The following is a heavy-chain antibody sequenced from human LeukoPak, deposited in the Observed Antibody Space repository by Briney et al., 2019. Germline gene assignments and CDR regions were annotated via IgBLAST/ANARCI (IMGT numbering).Heavy chain of an antibody. V-gene: IGHV1-2*02. CDR1: GYTFTASY. CDR3: ARSSGGSGRWGDNWFDP. Sequence: GSVKVSCKASGYTFTASYMHWVRQAPGQGLEWVGWINLNSGGTNYAQKFQGRVTMTRDTSISTAYMEVTSLRSDDTAVYYCARSSGGSGRWGDNWFDPWGQGTLVIVSS. CDR2: INLNSGGT. J-gene: IGHJ5*02. D-gene: IGHD3-10*01.